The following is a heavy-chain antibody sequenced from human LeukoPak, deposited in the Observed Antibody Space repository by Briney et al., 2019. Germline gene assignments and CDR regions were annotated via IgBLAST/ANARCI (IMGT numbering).Heavy chain of an antibody. CDR2: IYTSGST. V-gene: IGHV4-39*07. CDR3: ARDKYCTNGVCFNDAFDI. CDR1: GGSISSSSYY. J-gene: IGHJ3*02. Sequence: PSETLSLTCTVSGGSISSSSYYWGWIRQPPGKGLGWIGSIYTSGSTNYNPSLKSRVTISVDTSKNQFSLKLSSVTAADTAVYYCARDKYCTNGVCFNDAFDIWGQGTMVTVSS. D-gene: IGHD2-8*01.